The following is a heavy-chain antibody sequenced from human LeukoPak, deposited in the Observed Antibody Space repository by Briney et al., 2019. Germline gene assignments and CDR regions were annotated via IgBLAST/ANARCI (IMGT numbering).Heavy chain of an antibody. CDR1: GFTFGSYG. Sequence: GGSLRLSCAASGFTFGSYGMHWVRQAPGKGLEWVAVISYDGSNKYYADSVKGRFTISRDNSKNTLYLQMNSLRAEDTAVYYCAKLGYDSSGDPVDYWGQGTLVTVSS. D-gene: IGHD5-12*01. CDR3: AKLGYDSSGDPVDY. J-gene: IGHJ4*02. CDR2: ISYDGSNK. V-gene: IGHV3-30*18.